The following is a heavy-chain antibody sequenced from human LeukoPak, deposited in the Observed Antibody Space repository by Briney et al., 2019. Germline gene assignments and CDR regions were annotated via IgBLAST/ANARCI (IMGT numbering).Heavy chain of an antibody. J-gene: IGHJ4*02. D-gene: IGHD3-10*01. V-gene: IGHV3-23*01. Sequence: GGSLRLSCVASGFPFMNYAMAWVRQAPGKGLQWVSSISGSGDDTYFADSVRGRFSISRDNSKTTLFLQMSSLRAADTAIYYCAKVGSYYFGAGRLTVPYYFDTWGQGSLVTVSS. CDR3: AKVGSYYFGAGRLTVPYYFDT. CDR1: GFPFMNYA. CDR2: ISGSGDDT.